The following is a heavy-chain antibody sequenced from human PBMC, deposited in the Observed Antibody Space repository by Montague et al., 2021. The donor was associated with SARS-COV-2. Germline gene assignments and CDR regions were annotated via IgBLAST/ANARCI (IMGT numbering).Heavy chain of an antibody. CDR2: IKEDGSEK. CDR3: AREYFDNSGMGHY. Sequence: SLRLSCAASGFTSSSYWMSWVRQAPGKGLEWVANIKEDGSEKKYVGSVKGRFTISRDNAKDSLYLQMNSLRAEDTAVYYCAREYFDNSGMGHYWGQGTLVTVSS. CDR1: GFTSSSYW. V-gene: IGHV3-7*01. J-gene: IGHJ4*02. D-gene: IGHD3-22*01.